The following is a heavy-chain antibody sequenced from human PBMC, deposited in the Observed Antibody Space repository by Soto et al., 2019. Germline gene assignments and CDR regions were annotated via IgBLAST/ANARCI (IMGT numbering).Heavy chain of an antibody. CDR1: GFTFSSYA. V-gene: IGHV3-23*01. J-gene: IGHJ4*02. D-gene: IGHD5-12*01. CDR2: LYGSGGGI. Sequence: GGSLRLSCAASGFTFSSYAMIWIRQVPGKGLEWVSGLYGSGGGIHYADSVKGRFTISRDNSAYSVYLQMNDLRVEDSAVYYCAKDAVSLDGVWLAHDWGQGTVVTVSS. CDR3: AKDAVSLDGVWLAHD.